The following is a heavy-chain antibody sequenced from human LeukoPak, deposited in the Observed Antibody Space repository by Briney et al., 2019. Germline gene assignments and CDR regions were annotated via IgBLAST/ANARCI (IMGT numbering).Heavy chain of an antibody. Sequence: SETLSLTCAVYGGSFSGYYWSWIRQPPGKGLEWIGEINHSGSTNYNPSLKSRVTISVDTSKSQFSLKLSSVTAADTAVYYCARDSAYSSSYDYWGQGTLVTVSS. D-gene: IGHD6-6*01. CDR3: ARDSAYSSSYDY. CDR1: GGSFSGYY. J-gene: IGHJ4*02. CDR2: INHSGST. V-gene: IGHV4-34*01.